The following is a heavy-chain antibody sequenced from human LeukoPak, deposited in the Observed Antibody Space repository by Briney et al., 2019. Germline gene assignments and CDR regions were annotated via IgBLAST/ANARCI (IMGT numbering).Heavy chain of an antibody. V-gene: IGHV3-30*03. D-gene: IGHD4-17*01. J-gene: IGHJ6*02. CDR1: RFTFSSYG. Sequence: PGGSLRLSCAASRFTFSSYGMHWVRQAPGKGLEWVAVISYDGSNKYYADSVKGRFTISRDNSKNTLYLQMNSLRAEDTAVYYCARTTVTTWFYYGMDVWGQGTTVTVSS. CDR2: ISYDGSNK. CDR3: ARTTVTTWFYYGMDV.